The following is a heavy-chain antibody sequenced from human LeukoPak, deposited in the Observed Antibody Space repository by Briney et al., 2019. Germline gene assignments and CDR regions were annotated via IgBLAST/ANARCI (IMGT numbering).Heavy chain of an antibody. CDR3: ARGPLDSSGYIFDY. V-gene: IGHV4-61*01. D-gene: IGHD3-22*01. CDR1: GGPVSSGSYY. Sequence: SETLSLTCTVSGGPVSSGSYYWSWIRQPPGKGLEWIEYIYYSGSTNYNPSLKSRVTISVDTSKNQFSLKLSSVTAADTAVYYCARGPLDSSGYIFDYWGQGTLVTVSS. J-gene: IGHJ4*02. CDR2: IYYSGST.